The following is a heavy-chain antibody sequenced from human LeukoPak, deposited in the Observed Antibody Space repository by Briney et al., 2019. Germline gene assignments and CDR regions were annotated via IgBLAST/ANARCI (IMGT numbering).Heavy chain of an antibody. V-gene: IGHV3-21*04. D-gene: IGHD4/OR15-4a*01. Sequence: GGSLRLSYAASGFTFSSYSMNWVRQAPGKGLEWVSSISSSSSYIYYADSVKGRFTISRDNAKNSLYLQMNSLRAEDTAVYYCARRAGAYSHPYDYWGQGTLVTVSS. CDR3: ARRAGAYSHPYDY. CDR2: ISSSSSYI. CDR1: GFTFSSYS. J-gene: IGHJ4*02.